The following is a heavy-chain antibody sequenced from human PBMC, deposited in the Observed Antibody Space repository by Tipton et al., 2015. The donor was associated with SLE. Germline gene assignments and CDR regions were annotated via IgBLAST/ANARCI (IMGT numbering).Heavy chain of an antibody. CDR3: ARDSNNWNYGYFDS. D-gene: IGHD1-7*01. Sequence: GLVKPSETLSLTCTVSSYSISSGHLWGWIRQAPGKGLEWIASVFRSGTSHYNPSLKRRVTISGDTSKNQFSLKLSSATATDTAVYYCARDSNNWNYGYFDSWGQGILVTVSS. CDR1: SYSISSGHL. J-gene: IGHJ4*02. CDR2: VFRSGTS. V-gene: IGHV4-38-2*02.